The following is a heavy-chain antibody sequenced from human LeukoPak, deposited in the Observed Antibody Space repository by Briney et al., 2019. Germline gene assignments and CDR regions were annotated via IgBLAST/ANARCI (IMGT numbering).Heavy chain of an antibody. CDR1: GFTFSRYA. Sequence: GGSLRLSCAASGFTFSRYAMHWGRQAPGQGLEWVAVVWADGINKYYGDSVKGRFTISRDNSKNTVYLQMNSLRVEDTGVYYCARDATDYGFDYWGQGTLVSVSS. CDR3: ARDATDYGFDY. V-gene: IGHV3-33*01. CDR2: VWADGINK. D-gene: IGHD3-16*01. J-gene: IGHJ4*02.